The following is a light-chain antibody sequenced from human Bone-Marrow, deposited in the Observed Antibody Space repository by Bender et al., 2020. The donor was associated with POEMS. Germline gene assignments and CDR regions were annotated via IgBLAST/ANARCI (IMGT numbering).Light chain of an antibody. Sequence: QSALTQPPSASGSPGQSVTISCTGTSSTVGDYNYVSWYQHHPGKAPKLLIYEVFNRPSGVPDRFSGSKSGNTASLTVSGLQAMDEADYYCQAWDSSTGVFGGGTKLTVL. V-gene: IGLV2-8*01. J-gene: IGLJ2*01. CDR2: EVF. CDR1: SSTVGDYNY. CDR3: QAWDSSTGV.